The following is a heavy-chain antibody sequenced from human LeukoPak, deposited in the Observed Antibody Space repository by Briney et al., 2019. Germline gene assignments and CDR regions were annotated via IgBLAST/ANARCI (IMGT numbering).Heavy chain of an antibody. CDR2: ISGSGGST. CDR1: GFTFSSYA. J-gene: IGHJ6*02. D-gene: IGHD2-21*02. CDR3: AKGLLAIVVVTGMDV. V-gene: IGHV3-23*01. Sequence: GGSLRLSCAASGFTFSSYAMSWVRQAPGKGLEWVSAISGSGGSTYHADSVKGRFTISRDNSKNTLYLQMNSLRAEDTAVYYCAKGLLAIVVVTGMDVWGQGTTVTVSS.